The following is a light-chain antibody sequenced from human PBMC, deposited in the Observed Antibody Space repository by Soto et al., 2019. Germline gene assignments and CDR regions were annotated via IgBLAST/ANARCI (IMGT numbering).Light chain of an antibody. J-gene: IGKJ1*01. CDR3: PQYYNWPRT. Sequence: EIRMSQSPATLSVSQGDRATLSFRAGQPLNNNVAWYQHKPGQAPRLLIYGTSTRATGISARFSGGGSGTEFTLTISSLQSEDFAVYYWPQYYNWPRTFGQGTKADIK. CDR1: QPLNNN. V-gene: IGKV3-15*01. CDR2: GTS.